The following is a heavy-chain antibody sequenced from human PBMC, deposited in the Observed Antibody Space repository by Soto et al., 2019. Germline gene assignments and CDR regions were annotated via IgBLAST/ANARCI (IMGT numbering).Heavy chain of an antibody. J-gene: IGHJ5*02. CDR2: IYYSGST. CDR3: ARVVAVAGTSGNWFDP. V-gene: IGHV4-61*01. D-gene: IGHD6-19*01. Sequence: PSETLSLTCAVSGGSISGSYYYWSWIRQPPGKGLEWIGYIYYSGSTNYNPSLKSRVTISVDTSKNQFSLKLSSVTAADTAVYYCARVVAVAGTSGNWFDPWGQGTLVTVSS. CDR1: GGSISGSYYY.